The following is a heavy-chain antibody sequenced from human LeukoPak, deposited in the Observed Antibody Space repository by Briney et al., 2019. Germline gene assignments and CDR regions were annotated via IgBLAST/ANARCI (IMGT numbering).Heavy chain of an antibody. CDR3: ARDRYGDYVYDY. V-gene: IGHV3-48*01. CDR1: GFTFSSYS. D-gene: IGHD4-17*01. Sequence: GGSLRLSCAASGFTFSSYSMNWVRQAPGKGLEWVSYISSSGRTIDYADSVKGRFTISRDSAKNSLYLQMNSLRVEDTAVYYCARDRYGDYVYDYWGQGTLVTVSS. J-gene: IGHJ4*02. CDR2: ISSSGRTI.